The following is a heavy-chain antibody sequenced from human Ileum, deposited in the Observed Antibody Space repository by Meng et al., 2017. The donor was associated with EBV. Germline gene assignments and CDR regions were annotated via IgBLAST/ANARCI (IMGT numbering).Heavy chain of an antibody. CDR2: IYHSGST. Sequence: GPCLCKPPGTLSLSCSLSGCSISSVKLGSWVRQPPGKGLEWIGEIYHSGSTNYNPSLKSRVTISVDKSKNQFSLKLSSVTAADTAVYYCAREVAAAGGFDYWGQGTLVTVSS. CDR1: GCSISSVKL. V-gene: IGHV4-4*03. CDR3: AREVAAAGGFDY. J-gene: IGHJ4*02. D-gene: IGHD6-13*01.